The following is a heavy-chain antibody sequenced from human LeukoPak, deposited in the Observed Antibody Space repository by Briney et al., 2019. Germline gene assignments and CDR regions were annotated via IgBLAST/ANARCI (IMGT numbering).Heavy chain of an antibody. CDR2: INGDRSST. V-gene: IGHV3-21*01. J-gene: IGHJ4*02. Sequence: GGSLRLSCAASGFTFSIYSLNWVRQAPGKGLEWVSSINGDRSSTYYADSVKGRFTISRDNAENSLYLQMNSLRGEDTAVYYCARDRTAAADERGFDYWGQGTLVTVSS. D-gene: IGHD6-13*01. CDR3: ARDRTAAADERGFDY. CDR1: GFTFSIYS.